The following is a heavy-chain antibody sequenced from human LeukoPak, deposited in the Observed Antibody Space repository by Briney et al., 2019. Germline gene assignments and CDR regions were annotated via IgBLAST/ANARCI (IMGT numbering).Heavy chain of an antibody. CDR1: GGSISSSGYY. CDR3: ARLPYYGPPDY. D-gene: IGHD4-17*01. Sequence: SETLSLTCTDSGGSISSSGYYWGWIRQPPGKGLEWIGTIYYSGSTYYNPSLKSRVTISVDTSKNQFSLKLSSVTAADTAVYYCARLPYYGPPDYWGQGTLVTVSS. V-gene: IGHV4-39*07. J-gene: IGHJ4*02. CDR2: IYYSGST.